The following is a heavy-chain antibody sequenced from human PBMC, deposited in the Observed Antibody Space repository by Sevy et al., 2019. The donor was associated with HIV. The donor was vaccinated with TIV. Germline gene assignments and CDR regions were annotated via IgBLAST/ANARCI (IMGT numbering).Heavy chain of an antibody. CDR2: ISSSSSYI. V-gene: IGHV3-21*01. CDR1: GFTFSSYS. D-gene: IGHD4-17*01. J-gene: IGHJ4*02. Sequence: GGSLRLSCAASGFTFSSYSMNWVRQAPGKGLEWVSSISSSSSYIYYADSVKGRFTISRDNAKNSLYLQMNSLRAEDTAVYYCARNPATTVVSRFDYWGQGTRVTVSS. CDR3: ARNPATTVVSRFDY.